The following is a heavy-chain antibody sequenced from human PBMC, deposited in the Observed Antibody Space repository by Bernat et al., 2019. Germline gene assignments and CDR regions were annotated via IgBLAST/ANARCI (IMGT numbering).Heavy chain of an antibody. J-gene: IGHJ3*02. CDR3: AKQYYDSNDAFDI. V-gene: IGHV3-30*18. CDR1: GFTFSSYG. Sequence: QVQLVESGGGVVQPGRSPRLSCAASGFTFSSYGMHWVRQAPGKGLEWVAVILYDGSNKYYADSVKGRFTISRDNSKNTLYLQMNSLRAEDTAVYYCAKQYYDSNDAFDIWGQGTMVTVSS. CDR2: ILYDGSNK. D-gene: IGHD3-3*01.